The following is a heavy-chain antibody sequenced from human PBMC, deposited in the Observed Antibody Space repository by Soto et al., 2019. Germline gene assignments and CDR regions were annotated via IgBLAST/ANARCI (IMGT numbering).Heavy chain of an antibody. CDR3: VRDQRGYNSLDY. CDR2: IHYSGST. Sequence: PSETLSLTRPVSDVSLGSGDYHWCWIRQPPGKGLEWIGYIHYSGSTYYNPSLKSRVTISIDTSKNQLSLKLSSVTAADTAVYYCVRDQRGYNSLDYWGQGTLVTVSS. CDR1: DVSLGSGDYH. J-gene: IGHJ4*02. V-gene: IGHV4-30-4*01. D-gene: IGHD1-20*01.